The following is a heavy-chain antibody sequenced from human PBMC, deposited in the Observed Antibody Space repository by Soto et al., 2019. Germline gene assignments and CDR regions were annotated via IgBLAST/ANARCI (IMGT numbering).Heavy chain of an antibody. Sequence: QVQLQESGPGLVKPSQTLSLTCTVSGGSISSGSYYWSWIRQLPGKGLEWIGYIYYSGSTYYNPSRKSRVTISVDTTKNQFSLKLNSVTDADTAVYYCATRTDYYYGSGSLGGMDVWGQGTTVTVSS. CDR2: IYYSGST. J-gene: IGHJ6*02. CDR1: GGSISSGSYY. CDR3: ATRTDYYYGSGSLGGMDV. D-gene: IGHD3-10*01. V-gene: IGHV4-31*03.